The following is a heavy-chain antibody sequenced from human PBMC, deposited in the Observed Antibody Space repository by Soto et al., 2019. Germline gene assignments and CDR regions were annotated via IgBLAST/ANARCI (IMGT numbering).Heavy chain of an antibody. CDR1: GGSISRGYYY. J-gene: IGHJ6*01. V-gene: IGHV4-30-4*01. CDR3: ASSSLYGMWV. CDR2: IYYGGNT. Sequence: PSETLSLTCSVSGGSISRGYYYWRWIRQPPGRELEWIGNIYYGGNTCYNPSHKGRLIISRDTSKNRFSLKVGSVTAADTAVGYCASSSLYGMWVWGQGSTVAVSS.